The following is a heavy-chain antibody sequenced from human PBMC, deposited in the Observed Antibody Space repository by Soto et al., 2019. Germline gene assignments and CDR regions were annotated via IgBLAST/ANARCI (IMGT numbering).Heavy chain of an antibody. V-gene: IGHV3-30-3*01. CDR3: ASQYYDFWSGYDQYYYYYGMDV. J-gene: IGHJ6*02. CDR1: GFTFSSYA. Sequence: GGSLRLSCAASGFTFSSYAMHWVRQAPGKGLEWVAVISYDGSNKYYADSVKGRFTISRDNSKNTLYLQMNSLRAEDTAVYYCASQYYDFWSGYDQYYYYYGMDVWGQRTTVTVSS. CDR2: ISYDGSNK. D-gene: IGHD3-3*01.